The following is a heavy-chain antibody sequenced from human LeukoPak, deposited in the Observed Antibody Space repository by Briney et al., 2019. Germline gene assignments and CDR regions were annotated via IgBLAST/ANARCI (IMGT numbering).Heavy chain of an antibody. CDR2: INPNSGGT. D-gene: IGHD4-23*01. CDR1: VYTFTFIY. CDR3: ARNITTVVYYYYLDV. J-gene: IGHJ6*03. V-gene: IGHV1-2*02. Sequence: ASVKVSCKASVYTFTFIYLHWERQAPGQGLEWMGWINPNSGGTNYAQKFQGRVTMTRDTSISTAYMELSRLRSDDTAVYYCARNITTVVYYYYLDVWGKGTTVTVSS.